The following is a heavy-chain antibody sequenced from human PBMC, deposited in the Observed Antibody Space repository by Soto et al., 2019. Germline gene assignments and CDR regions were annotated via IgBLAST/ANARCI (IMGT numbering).Heavy chain of an antibody. CDR2: INSDGSST. CDR3: ARVPRFAFDI. Sequence: GGSLRLSCAAPAFTFSSYWMHWVRQAPGKGLVWVSRINSDGSSTSYADSVKGRFTISRDNAKNTLYLQMNGLRAEDTAVYYCARVPRFAFDIWGQGTMVTVSS. CDR1: AFTFSSYW. J-gene: IGHJ3*02. V-gene: IGHV3-74*01.